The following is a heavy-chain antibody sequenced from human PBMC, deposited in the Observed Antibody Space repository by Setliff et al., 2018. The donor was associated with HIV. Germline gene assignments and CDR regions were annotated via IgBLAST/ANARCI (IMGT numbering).Heavy chain of an antibody. CDR3: ARVYVDLTKYYNFWSGYPDY. D-gene: IGHD3-3*01. J-gene: IGHJ4*02. V-gene: IGHV1-69*13. CDR1: GGTFSSYA. Sequence: VASVKVSCKASGGTFSSYAISWVRQAPGQGLEWMGEIIPIFGTANYAQKFQGRVTITADESTSTAYMELSSLRSEDTAVYYCARVYVDLTKYYNFWSGYPDYWGQGTLVTVSS. CDR2: IIPIFGTA.